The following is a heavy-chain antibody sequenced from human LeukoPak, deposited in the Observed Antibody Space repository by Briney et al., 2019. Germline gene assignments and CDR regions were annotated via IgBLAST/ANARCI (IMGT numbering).Heavy chain of an antibody. CDR1: GVSISSYY. V-gene: IGHV4-4*07. CDR2: IYTSGSS. Sequence: PSEPLSLTCTVPGVSISSYYWSWIRQPAGKGLEWIGRIYTSGSSNYNPSLKSRVTMSVDTSKNQFSLKLSSVTAADTAVYYCARDQYYYDSSGYLLDYWGQGTLVTVSS. J-gene: IGHJ4*02. CDR3: ARDQYYYDSSGYLLDY. D-gene: IGHD3-22*01.